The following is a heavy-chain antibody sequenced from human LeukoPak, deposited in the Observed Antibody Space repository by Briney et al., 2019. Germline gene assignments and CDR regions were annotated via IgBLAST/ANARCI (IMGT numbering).Heavy chain of an antibody. CDR1: GGSISSGGYY. D-gene: IGHD4-17*01. CDR2: IYYSGST. J-gene: IGHJ4*02. V-gene: IGHV4-31*03. CDR3: ATHDYGDYVVDY. Sequence: ASETLSLTCTVSGGSISSGGYYWSWIRQHPGKGLEWIGYIYYSGSTYYNPSLKSRVTISVDTSKNQFSLKLSSVTAADTAVYYCATHDYGDYVVDYWGQGTLVTVSS.